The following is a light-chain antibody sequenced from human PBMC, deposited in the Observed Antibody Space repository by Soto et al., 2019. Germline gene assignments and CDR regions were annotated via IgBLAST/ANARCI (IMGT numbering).Light chain of an antibody. CDR3: QPPRAYPSS. CDR2: TAS. Sequence: QRTQYQPILSASVGDMVTITCRASQALSNYLAWYQQKPGEAPNLLIHTASTLHGGVPSRFSGSGSGTDFNLTCTCLQAGGFATYYCQPPRAYPSSFGGGTKVDIK. J-gene: IGKJ4*01. CDR1: QALSNY. V-gene: IGKV1-9*01.